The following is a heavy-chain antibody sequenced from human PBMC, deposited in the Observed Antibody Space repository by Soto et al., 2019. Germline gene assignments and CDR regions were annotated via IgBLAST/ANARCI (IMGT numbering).Heavy chain of an antibody. CDR2: ITPSGSST. CDR3: ASEPYSGYYYFDY. J-gene: IGHJ4*02. Sequence: GASVKVSCKAAGYTLTSSYIHWVRQAPGQGLEWMGIITPSGSSTNYAQKYQGGVTMTRDTSTSTVSMELSRLGSEDTAVYYCASEPYSGYYYFDYWGQGTLVTVSS. D-gene: IGHD5-12*01. CDR1: GYTLTSSY. V-gene: IGHV1-46*01.